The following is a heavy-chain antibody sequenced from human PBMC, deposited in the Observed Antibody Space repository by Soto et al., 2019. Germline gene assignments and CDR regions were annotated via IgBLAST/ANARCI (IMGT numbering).Heavy chain of an antibody. CDR1: GGSISSYY. Sequence: SETLSLTCTVSGGSISSYYWSWIRQPPGKGLEWIGYIYYSGSTNYNPSLKSRVTISVGTSKNQFSLKLSSVTAADTAVYYCARDHRGVTSNWFDPWGQGTLVTVSS. D-gene: IGHD2-21*02. J-gene: IGHJ5*02. CDR3: ARDHRGVTSNWFDP. CDR2: IYYSGST. V-gene: IGHV4-59*01.